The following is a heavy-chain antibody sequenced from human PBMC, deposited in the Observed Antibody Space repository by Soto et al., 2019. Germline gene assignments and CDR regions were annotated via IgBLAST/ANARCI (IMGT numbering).Heavy chain of an antibody. CDR2: IYYSGST. V-gene: IGHV4-39*01. CDR1: GGSISSSSYY. CDR3: ARRRACSSEIDY. Sequence: PSETLSLTCTVSGGSISSSSYYWGWIRQPPGKGLEWIGSIYYSGSTYYNPSLKSRVTISVDTSKNQFSLKLSSVTAADTAVYYCARRRACSSEIDYWGQGTLVTVSS. D-gene: IGHD6-6*01. J-gene: IGHJ4*02.